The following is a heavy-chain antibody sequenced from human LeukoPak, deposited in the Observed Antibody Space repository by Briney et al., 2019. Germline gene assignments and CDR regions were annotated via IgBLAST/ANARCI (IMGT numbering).Heavy chain of an antibody. Sequence: SETLSLTCTVSGGSISSYYWSWIRQPPGKGLEWIGYIYYSGSTYYNPSLKSRVTISVDTSKNQFSLKLSSVTAADTAVYYCARLSIAARRGGYWGQGTLVTVSS. CDR2: IYYSGST. V-gene: IGHV4-59*08. CDR1: GGSISSYY. J-gene: IGHJ4*02. D-gene: IGHD6-6*01. CDR3: ARLSIAARRGGY.